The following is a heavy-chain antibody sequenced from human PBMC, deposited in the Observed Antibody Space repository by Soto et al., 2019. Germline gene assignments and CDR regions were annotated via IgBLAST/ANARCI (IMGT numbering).Heavy chain of an antibody. CDR1: GFSLTTSAVG. CDR3: AHSLIPGAVTFDS. CDR2: IYGDDDK. D-gene: IGHD6-13*01. Sequence: QITLKESGPTLVKPTQTLTLTCSFSGFSLTTSAVGVGWIRQPPGKALEWLALIYGDDDKRYSASLKSRLTLTKHTSKNQVVLTMTNMDPADTATYYCAHSLIPGAVTFDSWGQGTLVSVSS. J-gene: IGHJ4*02. V-gene: IGHV2-5*02.